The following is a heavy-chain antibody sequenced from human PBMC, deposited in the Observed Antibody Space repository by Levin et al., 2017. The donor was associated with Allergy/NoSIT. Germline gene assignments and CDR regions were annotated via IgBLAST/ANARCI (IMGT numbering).Heavy chain of an antibody. CDR2: ISGGGGGT. CDR1: GFTFSTNA. D-gene: IGHD5-24*01. V-gene: IGHV3-23*01. Sequence: GGSLRLSCAASGFTFSTNAMSWVRQAPGKGLEWVSGISGGGGGTYYADSVQGRFTMSKDTSKSTLYLHVNNLRADDTAVYYCAKGGAEGYNLGLDRWGQGTLVTVSS. J-gene: IGHJ5*02. CDR3: AKGGAEGYNLGLDR.